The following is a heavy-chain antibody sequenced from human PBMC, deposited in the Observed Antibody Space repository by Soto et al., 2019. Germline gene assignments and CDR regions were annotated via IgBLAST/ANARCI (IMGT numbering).Heavy chain of an antibody. J-gene: IGHJ4*02. V-gene: IGHV4-59*12. D-gene: IGHD2-2*01. CDR1: GDSISSYY. CDR2: IYYSGST. CDR3: ARSCSTSCLDY. Sequence: SETLSLTCTVSGDSISSYYWSWVRQPPGKGLEWIGYIYYSGSTNYNPSLKSRVTISVDTSKNQFSLKLSSVTAADTAVYYCARSCSTSCLDYWGQGTLVTVSS.